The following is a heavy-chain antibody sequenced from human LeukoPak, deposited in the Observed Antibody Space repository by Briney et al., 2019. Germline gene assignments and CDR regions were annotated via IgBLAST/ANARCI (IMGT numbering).Heavy chain of an antibody. Sequence: GGSLRLSCAASGFTFSSYSMNWVRQAPGKGLEWVSYISSSSSTIYYADSVKGRFTISRDNAKNSLYLQMNSRRAEDTAVYYCERGYGDRWGQGTLVTVSS. CDR3: ERGYGDR. D-gene: IGHD4-17*01. J-gene: IGHJ5*02. CDR1: GFTFSSYS. CDR2: ISSSSSTI. V-gene: IGHV3-48*01.